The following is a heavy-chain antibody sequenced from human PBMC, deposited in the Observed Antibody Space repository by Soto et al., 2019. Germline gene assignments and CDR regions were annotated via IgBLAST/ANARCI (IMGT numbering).Heavy chain of an antibody. CDR3: ARDPRLTDAFDN. V-gene: IGHV3-7*03. D-gene: IGHD6-25*01. CDR1: GFTFSSYW. CDR2: IKQDGSEK. J-gene: IGHJ3*02. Sequence: GGSLRLSCAASGFTFSSYWMSWVRQAPGKGLEWVDNIKQDGSEKYYVDSVKGRFTISRDTANNSLYLQMNSLRAEDTAVYYCARDPRLTDAFDNWGQGTMVTVSS.